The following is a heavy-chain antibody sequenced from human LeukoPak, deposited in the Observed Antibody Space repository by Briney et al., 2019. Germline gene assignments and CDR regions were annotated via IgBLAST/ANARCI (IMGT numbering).Heavy chain of an antibody. CDR2: IYSGGST. D-gene: IGHD2-15*01. CDR1: GFTVSSNY. CDR3: ARVEGYCSGGSCYFGYFDY. J-gene: IGHJ4*02. Sequence: GGSLRLSCAASGFTVSSNYMSWVRQAPGKGLEWVSVIYSGGSTYYADSVKGRFTISRDNSKNTLYLQMNSLRAEDTVVYYCARVEGYCSGGSCYFGYFDYWGQGTLVTVSS. V-gene: IGHV3-66*01.